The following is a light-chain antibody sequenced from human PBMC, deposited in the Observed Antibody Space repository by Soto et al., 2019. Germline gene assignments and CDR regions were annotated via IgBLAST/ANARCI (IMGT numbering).Light chain of an antibody. CDR3: QQFNYWPPWT. V-gene: IGKV3-15*01. CDR2: DAS. J-gene: IGKJ1*01. Sequence: EVVMTQSPATLSVSPGERATLSCRASQNIYTHLAWYQQKPGQAPRLLIHDASTRVTGVPVRFSGSGFGADFTLTISGLQSEDVAIYYCQQFNYWPPWTLGQGTKVDIK. CDR1: QNIYTH.